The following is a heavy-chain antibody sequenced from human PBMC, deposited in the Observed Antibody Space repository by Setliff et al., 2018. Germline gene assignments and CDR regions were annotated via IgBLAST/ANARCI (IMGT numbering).Heavy chain of an antibody. Sequence: SETLSLTCTVSGGSISSGTYYWNWVRQHPGKGLEWIGNIYNSGNTHYNLSLKSRVTISVDTSKNQLSLKLSSVTAADTAVYYCARSMGDYGDYIEDAFDIWGQGAMVTVSS. D-gene: IGHD4-17*01. V-gene: IGHV4-31*02. J-gene: IGHJ3*02. CDR3: ARSMGDYGDYIEDAFDI. CDR1: GGSISSGTYY. CDR2: IYNSGNT.